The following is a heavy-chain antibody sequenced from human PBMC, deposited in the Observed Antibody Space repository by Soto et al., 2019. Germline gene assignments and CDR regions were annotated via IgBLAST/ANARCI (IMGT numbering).Heavy chain of an antibody. CDR2: IGTTGDT. CDR1: GFTFSSYD. V-gene: IGHV3-13*04. CDR3: ARAIGPTLFDY. Sequence: EVQLVESGGGLVQPGVSLRLSCSASGFTFSSYDMHWVRQGTGKGLEWVSAIGTTGDTYYAGSVKGRFTISRENAKHSLYLQMNSLRAGDTAIYFCARAIGPTLFDYWGQGTLVTVSS. J-gene: IGHJ4*02. D-gene: IGHD3-22*01.